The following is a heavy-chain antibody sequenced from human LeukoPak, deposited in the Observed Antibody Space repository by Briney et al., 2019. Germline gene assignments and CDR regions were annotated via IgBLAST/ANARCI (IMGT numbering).Heavy chain of an antibody. D-gene: IGHD6-6*01. J-gene: IGHJ6*03. V-gene: IGHV3-33*05. CDR2: ISHDGRDT. CDR1: GFTFSTFP. CDR3: ARVGRVSIYPSYMDV. Sequence: GTSLRLSCEADGFTFSTFPMDWVRQTPDKRLEWAAVISHDGRDTYYADSVMGRFTISRDNSKNTLYLQMNGLSPEDTAVVYCARVGRVSIYPSYMDVWGKGTTVTVSS.